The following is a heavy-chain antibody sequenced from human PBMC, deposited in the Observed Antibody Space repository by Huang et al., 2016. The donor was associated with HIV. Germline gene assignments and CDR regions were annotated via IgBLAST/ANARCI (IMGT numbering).Heavy chain of an antibody. CDR1: GYTFPSYG. CDR3: ARDPKYHRIGYYRQRRGIDI. V-gene: IGHV1-18*01. J-gene: IGHJ3*02. CDR2: ISAASGDT. Sequence: QIQLMQSGPELKQPGASVKVSCKASGYTFPSYGITWVRQAPGQGPEWMGWISAASGDTEYAQKFQGRVTLTTETSTNIAYMELRSLRSDDTAKYYCARDPKYHRIGYYRQRRGIDIWGQGTMVIVSS. D-gene: IGHD3-22*01.